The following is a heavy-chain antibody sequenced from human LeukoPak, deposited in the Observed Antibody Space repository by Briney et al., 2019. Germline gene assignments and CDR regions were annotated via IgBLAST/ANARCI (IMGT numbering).Heavy chain of an antibody. J-gene: IGHJ3*02. V-gene: IGHV3-33*01. Sequence: GGSLRLSCAASGFTFSSYGMHWVPQAPGKGLEWVAVIWYDGSNKYYADSVKGRFTISRDNSKNTLYLQMNSLRAEDTAVYYCARVGGSSGWPYNAFDIWGQGTMVTVSS. CDR2: IWYDGSNK. CDR1: GFTFSSYG. D-gene: IGHD6-19*01. CDR3: ARVGGSSGWPYNAFDI.